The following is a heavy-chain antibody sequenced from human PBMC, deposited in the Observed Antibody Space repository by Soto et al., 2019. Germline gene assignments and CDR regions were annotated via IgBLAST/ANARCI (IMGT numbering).Heavy chain of an antibody. V-gene: IGHV4-30-4*01. CDR3: ARGPTSDKVDY. Sequence: SETLSLTCTVSGGSLTNNNYYWSWIRQPPGKGLEWIGHMYNSGTTYSNPSLKGRVTISGDTSKNQFSLNLSSVTAADTAVYYCARGPTSDKVDYWGQGTLVTAPQ. J-gene: IGHJ4*02. CDR2: MYNSGTT. CDR1: GGSLTNNNYY.